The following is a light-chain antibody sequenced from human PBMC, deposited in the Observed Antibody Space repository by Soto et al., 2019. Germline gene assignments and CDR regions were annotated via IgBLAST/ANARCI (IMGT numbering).Light chain of an antibody. Sequence: ALTQPASVSGSPGQSITISCTGTSSDVGDYNYVSWYQQHPGKAPKVMIYDVSNRPSGVSNRFSGSKSGNTASLTISGLQAEDEADYYCSSYTSSSTLVFGTGTKLTVL. J-gene: IGLJ1*01. V-gene: IGLV2-14*01. CDR2: DVS. CDR1: SSDVGDYNY. CDR3: SSYTSSSTLV.